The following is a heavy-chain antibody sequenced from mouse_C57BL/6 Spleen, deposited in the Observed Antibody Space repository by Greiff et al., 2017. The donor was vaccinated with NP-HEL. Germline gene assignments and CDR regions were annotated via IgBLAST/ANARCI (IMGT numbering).Heavy chain of an antibody. D-gene: IGHD1-3*01. CDR3: ARAGKVENYFDY. CDR1: GYTFTDYY. CDR2: INPYNGGT. V-gene: IGHV1-19*01. J-gene: IGHJ2*01. Sequence: VQLKESGPVLVKPGASVKMSCKASGYTFTDYYMNWVKQSHGKSLEWIGVINPYNGGTSYNQKFKGKATLTVDKSSSTAYMELNSLTSEDSAVYYCARAGKVENYFDYWGQGTTLTVSS.